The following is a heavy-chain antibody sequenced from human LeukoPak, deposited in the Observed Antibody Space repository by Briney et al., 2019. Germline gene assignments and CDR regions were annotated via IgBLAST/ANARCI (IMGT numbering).Heavy chain of an antibody. D-gene: IGHD2-2*01. J-gene: IGHJ4*02. Sequence: KTSETLSLTCKVSGGSFSGYHWTWIRQSPGTGLDYIGEINDSGSPVYNPSLKSRVTISVDTSKNEFSMSLTSVTAADTAVYYCARAPHQHWPLGQFWGQGSLVTVSS. V-gene: IGHV4-34*01. CDR2: INDSGSP. CDR3: ARAPHQHWPLGQF. CDR1: GGSFSGYH.